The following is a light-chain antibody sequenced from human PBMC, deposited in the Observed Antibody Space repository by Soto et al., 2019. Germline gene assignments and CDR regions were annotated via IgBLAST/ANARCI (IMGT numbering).Light chain of an antibody. CDR3: QQYASSPLT. CDR2: GAS. CDR1: QSVGRNY. J-gene: IGKJ4*01. Sequence: EILLTQSPGTLSLSPGERATLSCRASQSVGRNYLAWYQQKPGQAPLLLIHGASNRATGIPDRFSGSGSGTDFTLTISRLEPEDFAVYYCQQYASSPLTFGGGTKVEIK. V-gene: IGKV3-20*01.